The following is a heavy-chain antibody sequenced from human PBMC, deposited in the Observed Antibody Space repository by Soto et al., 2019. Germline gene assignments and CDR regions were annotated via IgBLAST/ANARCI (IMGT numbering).Heavy chain of an antibody. CDR1: GGSISSYY. J-gene: IGHJ5*02. Sequence: SETLSLTCTVSGGSISSYYWSWIRQPAGKGLEWIGRIYTSGSTNYNPSLESRVTMSVGTSKNQFSLKLSSVTAADATVYYCAGDNAYYDGSGYHINWFDPWGQGTLVTVSS. D-gene: IGHD3-22*01. CDR2: IYTSGST. CDR3: AGDNAYYDGSGYHINWFDP. V-gene: IGHV4-4*07.